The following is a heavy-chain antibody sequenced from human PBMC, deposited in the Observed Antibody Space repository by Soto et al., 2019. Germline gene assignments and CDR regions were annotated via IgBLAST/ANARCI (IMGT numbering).Heavy chain of an antibody. CDR1: GGSISSYG. CDR3: ARSIYGDYVKAFDY. Sequence: SETLSLTCTVSGGSISSYGWSWIRQPPGKGLEWIGYIYYSGSTNYNPSLKSRVTISVDTSKNQFSLKLSSVTAADTAVYYCARSIYGDYVKAFDYWGQGTLLTVSS. J-gene: IGHJ4*02. D-gene: IGHD4-17*01. V-gene: IGHV4-59*01. CDR2: IYYSGST.